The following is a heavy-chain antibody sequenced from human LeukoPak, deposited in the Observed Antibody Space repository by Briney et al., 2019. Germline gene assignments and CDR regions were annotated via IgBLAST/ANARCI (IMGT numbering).Heavy chain of an antibody. V-gene: IGHV4-39*07. CDR1: GGSISSSSYY. D-gene: IGHD5-18*01. Sequence: SETLSLTCTVSGGSISSSSYYWGWIRQPPGKGLEWIGSIYYSGSTYYNPSLKRRVAMSLDASQNQFSLKLSSVTAADSAVYYCARLDTSVSPDFHHWGQGTLVTVSS. CDR2: IYYSGST. CDR3: ARLDTSVSPDFHH. J-gene: IGHJ4*02.